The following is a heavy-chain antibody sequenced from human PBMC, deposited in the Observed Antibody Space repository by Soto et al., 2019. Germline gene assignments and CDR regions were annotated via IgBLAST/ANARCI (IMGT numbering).Heavy chain of an antibody. J-gene: IGHJ4*02. V-gene: IGHV2-5*02. D-gene: IGHD2-8*01. CDR2: IYWDDDK. Sequence: SGPTLVNPTQTLTLTCTFSGFSLSTSGVGVGWIRQPPGKALEWLALIYWDDDKRYSPSLKSRLTITKDTSKNQVVLTMTNMDPVDTATYYCAHQNCTNGVCYLTFDYWGQGTLVTVSS. CDR1: GFSLSTSGVG. CDR3: AHQNCTNGVCYLTFDY.